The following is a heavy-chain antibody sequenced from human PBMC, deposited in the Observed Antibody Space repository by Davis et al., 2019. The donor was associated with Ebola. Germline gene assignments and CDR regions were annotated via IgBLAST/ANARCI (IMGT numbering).Heavy chain of an antibody. D-gene: IGHD3-10*01. J-gene: IGHJ6*03. V-gene: IGHV3-30*18. CDR1: GFTFSSYG. CDR2: ISYDGSNK. CDR3: AKDGTGTNGYYYYYYMDV. Sequence: PGGSLRLSCAASGFTFSSYGMHWVRQAPGKGLEWVAVISYDGSNKYYADSVKGRFTISRDNSKNTLYLQMNSLRAEDTAVYYCAKDGTGTNGYYYYYYMDVWGKGTTVTVSS.